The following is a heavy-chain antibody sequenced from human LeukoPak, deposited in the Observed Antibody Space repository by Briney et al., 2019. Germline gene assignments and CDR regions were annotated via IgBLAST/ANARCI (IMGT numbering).Heavy chain of an antibody. CDR2: IRSKAYGGTT. CDR3: TRGRLFGVVIIDY. D-gene: IGHD3-3*01. J-gene: IGHJ4*02. V-gene: IGHV3-49*04. CDR1: GFTFGDYA. Sequence: PGGSLRLSCTASGFTFGDYAMSWVRQAPGKGLEWVGFIRSKAYGGTTEYAASVKGRFTISRDDSKSIAYLQMNSLKTEDTAVYYRTRGRLFGVVIIDYWGQGTLVTVSS.